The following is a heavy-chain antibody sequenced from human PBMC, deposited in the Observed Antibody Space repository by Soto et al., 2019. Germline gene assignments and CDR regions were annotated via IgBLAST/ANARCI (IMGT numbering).Heavy chain of an antibody. Sequence: QVQLVESGGGVVQPGRSLRLSCAASGFTFNYHALNWVRQAPGKGLEWVAVISYDGDNKYIAEAVKGRLTISRDNPKNMVSLQMNSLRTEDTAMYFCARGTTTSAFSVMDVWGQGTTVTVSS. D-gene: IGHD1-1*01. CDR1: GFTFNYHA. V-gene: IGHV3-30-3*01. CDR2: ISYDGDNK. CDR3: ARGTTTSAFSVMDV. J-gene: IGHJ6*02.